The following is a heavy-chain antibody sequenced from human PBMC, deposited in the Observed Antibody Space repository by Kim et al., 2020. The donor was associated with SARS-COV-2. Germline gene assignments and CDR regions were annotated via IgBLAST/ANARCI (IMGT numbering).Heavy chain of an antibody. D-gene: IGHD5-12*01. Sequence: ASVKVSCKASGYTFSSYPMNWVRQAPGQGLEWMGWINTNTANPTYAQGFTGRFVFSLDTSVSTAYLQINTLRAEDTAVYYCSTKYGGLRFQWGQGTLVTVSS. CDR2: INTNTANP. J-gene: IGHJ4*02. CDR1: GYTFSSYP. V-gene: IGHV7-4-1*02. CDR3: STKYGGLRFQ.